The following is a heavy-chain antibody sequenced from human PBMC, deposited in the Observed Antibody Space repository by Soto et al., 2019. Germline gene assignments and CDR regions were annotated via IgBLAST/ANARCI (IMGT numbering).Heavy chain of an antibody. D-gene: IGHD3-10*01. V-gene: IGHV4-31*03. CDR3: ATRTDYYYGSGSLGGMDV. Sequence: QVQLQESGPGLVKPSQTLSLTCTVSGGSISSGSYYWSWIRQLPGKGLEWIGYIYYSGSTYYNPSLKCRVTISVDTSKNQFSLKLNSVTAADTAVYYCATRTDYYYGSGSLGGMDVWGKGTTVTVSS. J-gene: IGHJ6*04. CDR1: GGSISSGSYY. CDR2: IYYSGST.